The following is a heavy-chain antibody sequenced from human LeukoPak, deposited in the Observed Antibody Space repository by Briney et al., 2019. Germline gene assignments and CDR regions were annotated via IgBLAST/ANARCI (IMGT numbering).Heavy chain of an antibody. CDR2: INPNSGGT. J-gene: IGHJ1*01. CDR3: ARDRGYCSGGSCYPKYFQH. D-gene: IGHD2-15*01. CDR1: GYTFTGYY. Sequence: GASVKVSCKASGYTFTGYYMHWVRQAPGQGLEWMGWINPNSGGTNYAQEFQGRVTMTRDTSISTAYMELSRLRSDDTAVYYCARDRGYCSGGSCYPKYFQHWGQGTLVTVSS. V-gene: IGHV1-2*02.